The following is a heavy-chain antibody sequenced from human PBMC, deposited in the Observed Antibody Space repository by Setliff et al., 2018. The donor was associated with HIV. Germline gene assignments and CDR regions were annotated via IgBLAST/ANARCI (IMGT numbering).Heavy chain of an antibody. CDR1: GGSIRVDNY. CDR2: IDWDDDK. CDR3: ARSRGSLIDY. Sequence: TLSLTCTVSGGSIRVDNYFWGWIRQPPGKALEWLARIDWDDDKYYSTSLKTRLTISKDTSKNQVVLTMTNMDPVDTATYYCARSRGSLIDYWGQGTLVTVSS. D-gene: IGHD3-10*01. V-gene: IGHV2-70*11. J-gene: IGHJ4*02.